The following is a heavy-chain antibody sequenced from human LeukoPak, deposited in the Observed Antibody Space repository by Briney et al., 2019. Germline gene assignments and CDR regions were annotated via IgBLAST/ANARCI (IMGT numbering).Heavy chain of an antibody. J-gene: IGHJ4*02. Sequence: GGSLRLSCAASGFTFSSYAMSWVRQAPGKGLEWVSAISGSGGSTYYADSVKGRFTISRGNSKNTLYLQMNSLRAEDTAVYYCAKTISGWYYFDYWGQGTLVTVSS. V-gene: IGHV3-23*01. CDR2: ISGSGGST. CDR1: GFTFSSYA. D-gene: IGHD6-19*01. CDR3: AKTISGWYYFDY.